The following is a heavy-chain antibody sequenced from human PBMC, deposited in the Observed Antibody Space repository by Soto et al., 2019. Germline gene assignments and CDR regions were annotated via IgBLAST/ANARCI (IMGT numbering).Heavy chain of an antibody. CDR2: IYYSGST. V-gene: IGHV4-39*01. D-gene: IGHD3-9*01. CDR1: GGAISSGSYY. CDR3: ARRGALLRYFDWLDGMDV. J-gene: IGHJ6*02. Sequence: SETLSLTCTVSGGAISSGSYYWGWLRQPPGKGLEWIGSIYYSGSTYYNPSLKSRVTISVDTSKNQFSLKLSSVTAADTAVYYCARRGALLRYFDWLDGMDVWGQGTTVT.